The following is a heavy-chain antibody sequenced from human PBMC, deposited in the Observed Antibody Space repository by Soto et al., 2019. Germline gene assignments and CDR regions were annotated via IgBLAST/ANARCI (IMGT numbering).Heavy chain of an antibody. CDR1: GASISSPDYY. D-gene: IGHD1-1*01. CDR2: IFYTGSA. J-gene: IGHJ5*02. V-gene: IGHV4-30-4*01. CDR3: GSYNLLWFDP. Sequence: QVQLEESGPGLVKPSQTLSLTCTVSGASISSPDYYWGWVRQPPGGGLEFIGYIFYTGSAYSTPSLESRLTLSVDTSQNQFSLSLTSVTAADTAVYFCGSYNLLWFDPWGQGTLVTVSS.